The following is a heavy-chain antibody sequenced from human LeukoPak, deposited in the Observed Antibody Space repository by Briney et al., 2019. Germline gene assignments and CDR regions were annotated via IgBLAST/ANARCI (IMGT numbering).Heavy chain of an antibody. Sequence: GESLNISCKGSGYSFTSYWISWVRQMPGKGLEWMGRIDPSDSYTKYSPSFQGHVTISADKSINTAYLQWSSLKASDTAMYYCARRTGVEWFDPWGQGTLVTVSS. D-gene: IGHD7-27*01. V-gene: IGHV5-10-1*01. CDR2: IDPSDSYT. J-gene: IGHJ5*02. CDR1: GYSFTSYW. CDR3: ARRTGVEWFDP.